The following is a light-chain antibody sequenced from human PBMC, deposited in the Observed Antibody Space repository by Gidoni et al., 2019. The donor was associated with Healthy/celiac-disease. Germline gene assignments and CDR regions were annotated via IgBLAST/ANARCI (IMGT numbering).Light chain of an antibody. J-gene: IGLJ2*01. V-gene: IGLV2-11*01. CDR1: SSDVCGYNY. Sequence: QSALTQPHSVSGSPGQSVTISCTGTSSDVCGYNYVSWYQQHPGKAPKLMISDVSKRPSGVPYRFSGSKSGNTASLTIAGLQAEDEADYYCCSDAGSYVVFGGGTKLTVL. CDR2: DVS. CDR3: CSDAGSYVV.